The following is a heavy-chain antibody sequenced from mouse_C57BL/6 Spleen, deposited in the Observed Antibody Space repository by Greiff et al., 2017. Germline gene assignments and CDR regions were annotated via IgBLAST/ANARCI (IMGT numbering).Heavy chain of an antibody. CDR2: IYPGDGDT. Sequence: QVQLQQSGPELVKPGASVKISCKASGYAFSSSWMNWVKQRPGKGLEWIGRIYPGDGDTNYNGKFKGKATLTADKSSSTAYMQLSSLTSEDSAVYFCAREGYAMDYGGQGTSVTVSS. CDR3: AREGYAMDY. V-gene: IGHV1-82*01. CDR1: GYAFSSSW. J-gene: IGHJ4*01.